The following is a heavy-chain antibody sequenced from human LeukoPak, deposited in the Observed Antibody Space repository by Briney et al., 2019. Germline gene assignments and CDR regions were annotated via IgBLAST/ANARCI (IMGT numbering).Heavy chain of an antibody. CDR1: GFTVSSNY. Sequence: HPGGSLRLSCAASGFTVSSNYMSWVRQAPGKGLEWVSVIYSGGSTYYADSVKGRFTISRDNSKNTLYLQMNSLRAEDTAVYYCARDGDGYNPTLFDYWGQGTLVTVSS. CDR3: ARDGDGYNPTLFDY. J-gene: IGHJ4*02. D-gene: IGHD5-24*01. CDR2: IYSGGST. V-gene: IGHV3-53*01.